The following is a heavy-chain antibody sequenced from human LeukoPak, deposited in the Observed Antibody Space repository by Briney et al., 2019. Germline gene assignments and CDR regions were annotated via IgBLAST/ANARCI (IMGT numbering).Heavy chain of an antibody. CDR2: IYPYDSDT. V-gene: IGHV5-51*01. J-gene: IGHJ4*02. D-gene: IGHD5-12*01. CDR3: ARHIGYSAWNPDY. CDR1: GYSFTSYW. Sequence: PGESLKISCKASGYSFTSYWIGWVRQMPGKALEWMGIIYPYDSDTRYSPSFQGQVTISADKSISTAYLQWSNLKASDTAMYYCARHIGYSAWNPDYWGQGTLVTVSS.